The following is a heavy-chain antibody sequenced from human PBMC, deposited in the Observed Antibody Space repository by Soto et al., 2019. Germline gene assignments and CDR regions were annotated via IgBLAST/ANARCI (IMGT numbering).Heavy chain of an antibody. Sequence: QVQLVESGGGVVQPGRSLRLSCAASGFTFSSYGMHWVRQAPGKGLEWVAIIWYDGSDKYYANSVKGRFTISRDNSKNTLYRKRNGRRAEDAAVFYCAREGGVVTPDWYFDLGAGGPLVTVSS. V-gene: IGHV3-33*01. CDR1: GFTFSSYG. J-gene: IGHJ2*01. CDR2: IWYDGSDK. D-gene: IGHD2-15*01. CDR3: AREGGVVTPDWYFDL.